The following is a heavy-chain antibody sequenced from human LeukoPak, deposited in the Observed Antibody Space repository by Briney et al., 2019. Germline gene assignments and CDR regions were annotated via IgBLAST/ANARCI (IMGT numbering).Heavy chain of an antibody. V-gene: IGHV4-4*02. CDR1: GGSISSSNW. CDR3: ARDGPMEPMIVVVTQFDY. J-gene: IGHJ4*02. D-gene: IGHD3-22*01. Sequence: PSETLSLTCAVSGGSISSSNWWSWVRQPPGKGLEWIGEIYHSGSTNYNPSLKSRVTISVDKSKNQFSLKLSSVTAADTAVYYCARDGPMEPMIVVVTQFDYWGQGTLVTVSS. CDR2: IYHSGST.